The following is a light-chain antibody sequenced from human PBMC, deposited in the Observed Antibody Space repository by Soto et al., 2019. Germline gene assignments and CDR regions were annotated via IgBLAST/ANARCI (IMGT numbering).Light chain of an antibody. V-gene: IGKV1-33*01. CDR3: QQYDNLFWG. J-gene: IGKJ1*01. CDR1: QDISNY. Sequence: DIQMTQSPSSLSASVGDRVTITCQASQDISNYLNWYQQKPGKAPKLLIYDASNLETEVPSRFSGSGSGTDFTFTISSLQPEDIATYYCQQYDNLFWGFGQGTKVDIK. CDR2: DAS.